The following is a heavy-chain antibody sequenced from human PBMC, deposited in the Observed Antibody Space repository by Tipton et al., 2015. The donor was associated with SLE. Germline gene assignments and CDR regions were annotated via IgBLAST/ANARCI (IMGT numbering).Heavy chain of an antibody. CDR2: IGVSASNT. CDR1: GFTFSSSG. V-gene: IGHV3-23*01. D-gene: IGHD1-1*01. Sequence: GSLRLSCAASGFTFSSSGMTWVRQAPGKGLEWVSAIGVSASNTDHADSVKGRFTISRDNSKNTLYLQMNSLRDEDTALYYCAKGTTNIDYWGQGTLVTVSS. CDR3: AKGTTNIDY. J-gene: IGHJ4*02.